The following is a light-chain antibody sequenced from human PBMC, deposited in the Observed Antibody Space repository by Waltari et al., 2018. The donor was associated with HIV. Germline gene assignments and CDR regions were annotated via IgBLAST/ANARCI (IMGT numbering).Light chain of an antibody. J-gene: IGKJ1*01. V-gene: IGKV1-5*03. CDR3: QQYQSSSRT. Sequence: DIQMTQSPSTLCESVVDRVTITCRASQSISSWLAWYQQKPGKAPKLLIYKASSLESGVPSRFSGSGSGTEFTLTISSLQPDDFATYYCQQYQSSSRTFGQGTKVEIK. CDR2: KAS. CDR1: QSISSW.